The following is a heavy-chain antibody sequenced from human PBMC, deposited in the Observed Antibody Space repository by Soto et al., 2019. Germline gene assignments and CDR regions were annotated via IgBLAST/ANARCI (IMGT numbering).Heavy chain of an antibody. Sequence: GGSLRLSCAASGFTFSSYSMNWVRQAPGKGLEWVSSISSSSSYIYYADSVKGRFTISRDNAKNSLYLQMNSLRAEDTAVYYCARDLGHDFWSGYSRDSFDYWGQGTLVTV. D-gene: IGHD3-3*01. CDR3: ARDLGHDFWSGYSRDSFDY. J-gene: IGHJ4*02. CDR2: ISSSSSYI. V-gene: IGHV3-21*01. CDR1: GFTFSSYS.